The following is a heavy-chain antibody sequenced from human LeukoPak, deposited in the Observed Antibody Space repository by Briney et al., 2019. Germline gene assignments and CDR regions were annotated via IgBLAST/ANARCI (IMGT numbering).Heavy chain of an antibody. J-gene: IGHJ4*02. CDR1: GGSISGGSISGYH. V-gene: IGHV4-61*08. CDR2: MHYSGTT. CDR3: AGHPSYYDRIDY. Sequence: SETLSLTCSVSGGSISGGSISGYHWSWIRQPPGKGLELIAYMHYSGTTHYNPSLKSRVSISVDTSKNQFSLKLSSVTAADTAVYYCAGHPSYYDRIDYWGQGTLVTVSS. D-gene: IGHD3-22*01.